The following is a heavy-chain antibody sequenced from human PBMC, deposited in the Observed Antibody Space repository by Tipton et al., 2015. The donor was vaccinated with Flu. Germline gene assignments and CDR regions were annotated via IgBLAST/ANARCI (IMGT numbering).Heavy chain of an antibody. CDR2: VYPSGSA. J-gene: IGHJ5*01. D-gene: IGHD3-22*01. Sequence: TLSLTCTVSGGSISSGSYYWSWIRQPAGKGLEWIGRVYPSGSANYNPSLKSRVTISVDTSKNHLSLRLNSVTAADTAVYYCARYYFDSSGVNWFDSWGQGTLVTVSS. CDR1: GGSISSGSYY. CDR3: ARYYFDSSGVNWFDS. V-gene: IGHV4-61*02.